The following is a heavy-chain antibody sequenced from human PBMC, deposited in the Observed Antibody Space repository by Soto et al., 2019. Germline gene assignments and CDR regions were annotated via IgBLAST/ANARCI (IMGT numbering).Heavy chain of an antibody. CDR1: GFTFSGFW. D-gene: IGHD4-4*01. CDR2: IEGDGSRT. CDR3: TRDYSNYGFDY. J-gene: IGHJ4*02. V-gene: IGHV3-74*01. Sequence: EVHLVESGGGLVQAGGSLRLSCAASGFTFSGFWMHWVRQAPGKGLVWVSRIEGDGSRTDYADSVKGRFTISRDNAKNTLYLQMSSLRDEDTAVYFWTRDYSNYGFDYWGQGTLVTVSS.